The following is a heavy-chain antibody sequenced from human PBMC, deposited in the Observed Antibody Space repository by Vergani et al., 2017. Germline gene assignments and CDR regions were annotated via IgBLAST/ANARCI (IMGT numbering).Heavy chain of an antibody. Sequence: QIQLVQSAAEVKKPGAALNVSCKASGYTFRNKAISWLRQAPGQGLEWMGRISPHTGRTNTAQQFQDRVIMTTDTSTSTAYLSLGTLTSDDTAVYFCARNFLGRDIEVVPTAPFWLFDLWGRGTRVTVSS. CDR2: ISPHTGRT. CDR1: GYTFRNKA. D-gene: IGHD2-2*01. J-gene: IGHJ2*01. CDR3: ARNFLGRDIEVVPTAPFWLFDL. V-gene: IGHV1-18*01.